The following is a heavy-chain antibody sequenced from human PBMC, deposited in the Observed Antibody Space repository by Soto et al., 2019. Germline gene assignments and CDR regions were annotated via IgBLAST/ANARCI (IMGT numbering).Heavy chain of an antibody. Sequence: PXGSLRLSFSASGFTFSSYAMHWVRQAPGKGLEYVSGVRGNGDPPFYADSVKGRFTISRDNSKNTLYLQMSSLSADDTAVYYCVKSRGGNNSASDSWGQGTLVTVSS. CDR2: VRGNGDPP. J-gene: IGHJ5*01. D-gene: IGHD5-12*01. V-gene: IGHV3-64D*06. CDR3: VKSRGGNNSASDS. CDR1: GFTFSSYA.